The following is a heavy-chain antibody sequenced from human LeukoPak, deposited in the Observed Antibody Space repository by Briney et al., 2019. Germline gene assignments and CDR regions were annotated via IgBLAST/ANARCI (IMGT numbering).Heavy chain of an antibody. CDR2: ISWNSVSI. D-gene: IGHD4-17*01. CDR3: AKDNDYGDSNFDY. V-gene: IGHV3-9*01. Sequence: GRSLRLSCAASGFTFDDYAMHWVRQAPGKGLEWVSGISWNSVSIGYAGSVKGRFTISRDNAKSSLYLQMNSLRAEDTALYYCAKDNDYGDSNFDYWGQGTLVTVSS. CDR1: GFTFDDYA. J-gene: IGHJ4*02.